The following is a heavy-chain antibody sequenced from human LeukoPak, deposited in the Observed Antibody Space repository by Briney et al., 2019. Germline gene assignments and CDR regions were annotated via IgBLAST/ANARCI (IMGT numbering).Heavy chain of an antibody. D-gene: IGHD2-8*01. J-gene: IGHJ4*02. CDR3: AKGYCTNGVCPGNY. V-gene: IGHV3-9*01. CDR1: GFTFDDYA. CDR2: ISWNSGSI. Sequence: GGSLRLSCAASGFTFDDYAMHWVRQAPGKGLESVSGISWNSGSIGYADSVKGRFTISRDNAKNSLYLQMNSLRAEDTALYYCAKGYCTNGVCPGNYWGQGTLVTVSS.